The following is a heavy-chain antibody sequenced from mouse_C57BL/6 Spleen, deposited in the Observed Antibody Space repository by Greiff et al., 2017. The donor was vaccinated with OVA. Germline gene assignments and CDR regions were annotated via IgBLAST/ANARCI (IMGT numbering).Heavy chain of an antibody. D-gene: IGHD1-1*01. V-gene: IGHV1-15*01. CDR3: TRKPGSSYWYFDG. CDR1: GYTFTDYE. J-gene: IGHJ1*03. Sequence: QVQLQQSGAELVRPGASVTLSCKASGYTFTDYEMHWVKQTPVHGLEWIGAIDPETGGTAYNQKFKGKAILTADKSSSTAYMELRSLTSEDSAVYYCTRKPGSSYWYFDGWGTGTTVTVSS. CDR2: IDPETGGT.